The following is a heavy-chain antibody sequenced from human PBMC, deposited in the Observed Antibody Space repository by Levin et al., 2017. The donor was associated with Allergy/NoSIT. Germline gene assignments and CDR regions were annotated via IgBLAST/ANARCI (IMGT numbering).Heavy chain of an antibody. Sequence: SGPTLVKPTQTLTLTCTFSGFSLTTSGVGVGWIRQPPGKALEWLALIYWDDDKRYSPSLKSRLTITKDTSKNQVVLTMTKLDPVDTVPSCWPHSPRYNYGDWNFDSWGQGTLVTVSS. CDR3: PHSPRYNYGDWNFDS. D-gene: IGHD5-18*01. CDR1: GFSLTTSGVG. V-gene: IGHV2-5*02. J-gene: IGHJ4*02. CDR2: IYWDDDK.